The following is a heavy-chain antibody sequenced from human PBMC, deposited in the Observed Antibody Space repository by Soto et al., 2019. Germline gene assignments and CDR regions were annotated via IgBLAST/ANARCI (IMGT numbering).Heavy chain of an antibody. CDR2: IYDSGST. Sequence: SETLSLTCTVSGGSISSGDYCWAWIRQPPGKGLEWIGYIYDSGSTYDNPSLRNRLTISVDTSKNQFSLKLSLVTAADTAVYYCASARLHYRTIDYWGQGTLVTVSS. CDR1: GGSISSGDYC. CDR3: ASARLHYRTIDY. V-gene: IGHV4-30-4*01. D-gene: IGHD4-4*01. J-gene: IGHJ4*02.